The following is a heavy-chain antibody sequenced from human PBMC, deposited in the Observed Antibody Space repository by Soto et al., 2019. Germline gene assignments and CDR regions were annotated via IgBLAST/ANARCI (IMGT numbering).Heavy chain of an antibody. CDR3: ARGGGYDSYYYYHYGMDV. CDR2: INAGNGNT. Sequence: GASVKVSCKASGYTFTSYAMHWVRQAPGQRLEWMGWINAGNGNTKYSQKFQGRVTITRDTSASTAYMELSSLRSEDTAVYYCARGGGYDSYYYYHYGMDVWGQGTTVTVSS. CDR1: GYTFTSYA. V-gene: IGHV1-3*01. D-gene: IGHD5-12*01. J-gene: IGHJ6*02.